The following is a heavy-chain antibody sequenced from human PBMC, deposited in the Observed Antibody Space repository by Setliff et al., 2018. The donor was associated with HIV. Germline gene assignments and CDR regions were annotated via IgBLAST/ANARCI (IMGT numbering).Heavy chain of an antibody. J-gene: IGHJ3*01. CDR2: INPSDNRT. D-gene: IGHD6-19*01. CDR3: GRVPYRSAWFSGGHNPFDV. V-gene: IGHV1-46*02. CDR1: GYTFNNYY. Sequence: ASVKVSCKASGYTFNNYYMHWVRQAPGQGLEWMGIINPSDNRTYYAQKFQGRVTMTRDTSTSSVYMELRSLRSDDTAVYYCGRVPYRSAWFSGGHNPFDVWGQGTVVTVSS.